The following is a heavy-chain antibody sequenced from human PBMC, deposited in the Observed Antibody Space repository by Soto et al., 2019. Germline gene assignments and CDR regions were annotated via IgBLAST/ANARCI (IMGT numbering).Heavy chain of an antibody. J-gene: IGHJ3*02. Sequence: GGSLRLSCAASGFTFSNAWMSWVRQAPGKGLEWVGRIKSKTDGGTTDYAAPVKGRFTISRDDSKNTLYLQMNSLKTEDTAVYYCTTDGSYGYSGYLVLVLPDAFDIWGQGTMVTVSS. V-gene: IGHV3-15*01. CDR1: GFTFSNAW. D-gene: IGHD5-12*01. CDR2: IKSKTDGGTT. CDR3: TTDGSYGYSGYLVLVLPDAFDI.